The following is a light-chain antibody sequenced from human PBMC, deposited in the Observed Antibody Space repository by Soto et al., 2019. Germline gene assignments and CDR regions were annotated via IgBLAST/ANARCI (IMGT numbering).Light chain of an antibody. CDR3: QSYDSSLSGGV. J-gene: IGLJ2*01. CDR2: GTR. Sequence: QLVLTQPPSVSGAPGQRVTISCTGSSSNVGTAYGVHWYKQLPGTAPTLLIYGTRNRPSGVPDRFSGSKSGTSASLVITGLQAEDEADYYCQSYDSSLSGGVFGGGTKLTVL. CDR1: SSNVGTAYG. V-gene: IGLV1-40*01.